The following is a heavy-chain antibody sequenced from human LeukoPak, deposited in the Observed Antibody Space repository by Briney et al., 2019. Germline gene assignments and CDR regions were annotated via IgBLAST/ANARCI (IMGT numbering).Heavy chain of an antibody. CDR3: ARERYTAYGNFDY. CDR1: GYTFTNHP. D-gene: IGHD5-12*01. V-gene: IGHV1-2*02. Sequence: ASVKVSCKASGYTFTNHPMHWVRQAPGQGLEWMGCINPNSGDTNYVQKFQGRVTMTRDPSISTAYMELSGLRADDTAVYYCARERYTAYGNFDYWGQGTQVTVSS. J-gene: IGHJ4*02. CDR2: INPNSGDT.